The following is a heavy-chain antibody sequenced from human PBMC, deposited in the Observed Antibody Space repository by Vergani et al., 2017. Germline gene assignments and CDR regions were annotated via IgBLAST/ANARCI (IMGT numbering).Heavy chain of an antibody. J-gene: IGHJ3*02. CDR3: ARVLVSYGDEYAFDI. V-gene: IGHV4-39*07. D-gene: IGHD4-17*01. Sequence: QLQLQESGPGLVKPSETLSLTCTVSGGSISSSSYYWGWIRQPPGKGLEWIGSIYYSGSTYYNPSLKSRVTISVDTSKNQFSLKLRSVTAADTAVYYCARVLVSYGDEYAFDIGGGGRMVTVSS. CDR2: IYYSGST. CDR1: GGSISSSSYY.